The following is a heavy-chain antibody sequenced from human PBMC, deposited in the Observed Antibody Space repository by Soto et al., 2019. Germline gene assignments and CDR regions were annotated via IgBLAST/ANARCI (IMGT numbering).Heavy chain of an antibody. CDR1: GGSISSGGYS. Sequence: QLQLQESGSELVKPSQTLSLTCAVSGGSISSGGYSWTWIRQPPGKGLEWIGYIYHSGSTYYNPSLKSRVTISVDRSKNQFSLKLNSVTAADTAVYYCARVPDVWGQGTTVTVSS. J-gene: IGHJ6*02. V-gene: IGHV4-30-2*01. CDR2: IYHSGST. CDR3: ARVPDV.